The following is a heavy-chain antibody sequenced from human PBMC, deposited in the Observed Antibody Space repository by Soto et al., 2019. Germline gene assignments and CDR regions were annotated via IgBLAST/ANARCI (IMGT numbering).Heavy chain of an antibody. Sequence: ASVKVSCKASGYTFTSYGIGWVRQAPGQGLEWMRWISAYNGNTNYAQKLQGRVTMTTDTSTSTAYMELRSLRSDDTAVYYCARDSGIAAAGTMDNWFDPWGQGTLVTVSS. V-gene: IGHV1-18*04. CDR3: ARDSGIAAAGTMDNWFDP. D-gene: IGHD6-13*01. CDR1: GYTFTSYG. J-gene: IGHJ5*02. CDR2: ISAYNGNT.